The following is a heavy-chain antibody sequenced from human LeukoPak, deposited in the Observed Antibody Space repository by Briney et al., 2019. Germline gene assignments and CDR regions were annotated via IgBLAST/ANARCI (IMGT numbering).Heavy chain of an antibody. CDR1: GGTLSSYA. D-gene: IGHD3-22*01. J-gene: IGHJ3*02. CDR2: IIPIFGTA. V-gene: IGHV1-69*05. CDR3: AVVIADAFDI. Sequence: GSSVKVSCKASGGTLSSYAISWVRQAPGQGLEWMGRIIPIFGTANYAQKFQGRVTITTDESTSTAYMALSSLRSEDTAVYYCAVVIADAFDIWGQGTMVTVSS.